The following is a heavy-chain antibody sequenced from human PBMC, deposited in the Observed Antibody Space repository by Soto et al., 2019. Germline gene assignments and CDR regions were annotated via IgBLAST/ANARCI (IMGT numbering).Heavy chain of an antibody. CDR1: GFTFSSYW. J-gene: IGHJ4*02. D-gene: IGHD6-19*01. V-gene: IGHV3-74*01. CDR3: AREAPVAGGPFDY. Sequence: GGSLRLSCAASGFTFSSYWMHWVRQAPGKGLVWVSRINSDGSSTSYADSVKGRFTISRDNAKNTLYLQMNSLRAEDTAVYYCAREAPVAGGPFDYWGQGTLVTVSS. CDR2: INSDGSST.